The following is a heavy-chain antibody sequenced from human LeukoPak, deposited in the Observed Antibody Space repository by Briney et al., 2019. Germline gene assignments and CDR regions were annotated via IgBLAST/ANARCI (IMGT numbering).Heavy chain of an antibody. D-gene: IGHD3-22*01. Sequence: ASVKVSCRASDYTFTYYGISWVRQAPGQGLEWMGWISAYNGNTIYAQKFQGRVTMTTDTSTSTAYMELRSLRSDDTAVYYCARDQRITQIVVVTDTFDIWGQGTMVTVSS. CDR3: ARDQRITQIVVVTDTFDI. V-gene: IGHV1-18*01. J-gene: IGHJ3*02. CDR2: ISAYNGNT. CDR1: DYTFTYYG.